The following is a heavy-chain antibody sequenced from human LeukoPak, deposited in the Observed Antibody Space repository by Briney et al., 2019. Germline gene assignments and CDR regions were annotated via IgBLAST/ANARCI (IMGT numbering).Heavy chain of an antibody. CDR3: ARDLSPIWYFDL. J-gene: IGHJ2*01. D-gene: IGHD3-3*02. CDR1: GGSISSYY. V-gene: IGHV4-59*01. Sequence: SETLSLTCTVSGGSISSYYWSWIRQPSGKGLEWIGYIYYSGSTNYNPSLKSRVTISVDTSKNQFSLKLSSVTAADTAVYYCARDLSPIWYFDLWGRGTLVTVSS. CDR2: IYYSGST.